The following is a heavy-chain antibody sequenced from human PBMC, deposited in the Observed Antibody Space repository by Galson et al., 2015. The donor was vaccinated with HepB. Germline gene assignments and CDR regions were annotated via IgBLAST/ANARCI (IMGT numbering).Heavy chain of an antibody. D-gene: IGHD6-19*01. Sequence: ETLSLTCSVSGGSISSLSYYWVWIRQSPGRGLEWIGSIYYGGTTYYSPSLESRATISVATSKNQFSLKLNPVTAADTAVYYCARGSREYSSGWFLGTFNYMGVWGKGSTVTVSS. CDR2: IYYGGTT. CDR1: GGSISSLSYY. CDR3: ARGSREYSSGWFLGTFNYMGV. J-gene: IGHJ6*03. V-gene: IGHV4-39*07.